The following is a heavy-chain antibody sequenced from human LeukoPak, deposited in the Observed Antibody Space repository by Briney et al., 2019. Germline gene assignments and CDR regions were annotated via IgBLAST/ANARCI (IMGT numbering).Heavy chain of an antibody. CDR1: GFTFSSYG. J-gene: IGHJ4*02. D-gene: IGHD3-22*01. CDR3: ARGRKNTYYYDSGGKWGLDY. V-gene: IGHV3-23*01. CDR2: ISGSGGST. Sequence: PVGSLRLSCAASGFTFSSYGMSWVRQAPGKGLEWVSAISGSGGSTYYADSVKGRFTISRDNSKNTLYLQMNSLRAEDTAVYYRARGRKNTYYYDSGGKWGLDYWGQGTLVTVSS.